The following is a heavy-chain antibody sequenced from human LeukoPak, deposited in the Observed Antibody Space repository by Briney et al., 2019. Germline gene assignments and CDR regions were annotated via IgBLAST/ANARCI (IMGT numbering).Heavy chain of an antibody. V-gene: IGHV1-2*02. D-gene: IGHD1-26*01. J-gene: IGHJ6*03. CDR2: VNPDSGGT. Sequence: ASVKVSCKASGYTFTGYYMHWVRQAPGQGLEWMGWVNPDSGGTNYAQKFQGRVTMTRDTSISTAYMELSRLRSDDTAVYYCARGRRLLRRYYYYYMDVWGKGTTVTISS. CDR1: GYTFTGYY. CDR3: ARGRRLLRRYYYYYMDV.